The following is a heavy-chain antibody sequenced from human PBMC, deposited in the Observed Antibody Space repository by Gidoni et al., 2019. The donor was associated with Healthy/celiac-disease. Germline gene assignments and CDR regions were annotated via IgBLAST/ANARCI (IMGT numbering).Heavy chain of an antibody. Sequence: EVQLVESGGVGDQRGGSRRLSWAASGFTLDDYPMHWVRQAPGKGLEWVSLISWDGGSTYYADSVNGRFTISRDNSKNSLYLQMNSLRTEDTALYYCAKIFAPQRQRGHFDYWGQVTLVTVSS. CDR2: ISWDGGST. CDR3: AKIFAPQRQRGHFDY. V-gene: IGHV3-43*01. J-gene: IGHJ4*02. D-gene: IGHD2-15*01. CDR1: GFTLDDYP.